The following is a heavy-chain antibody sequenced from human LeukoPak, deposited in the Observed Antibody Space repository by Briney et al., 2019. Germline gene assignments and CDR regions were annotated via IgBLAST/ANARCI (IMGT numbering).Heavy chain of an antibody. V-gene: IGHV4-39*07. J-gene: IGHJ4*02. CDR2: IYYSGST. CDR1: GGSISSSSYY. Sequence: PSETLSLTCTVSGGSISSSSYYWGWIRQPPGKGLEWIGSIYYSGSTYYNPSLKSRVTISVDTSKNQFSLKVNSVTAADTALYYCARDGRYFDYWGQGTLVTVSS. CDR3: ARDGRYFDY.